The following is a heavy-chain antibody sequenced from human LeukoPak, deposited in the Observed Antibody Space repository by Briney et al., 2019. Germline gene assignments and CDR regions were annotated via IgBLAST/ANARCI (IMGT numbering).Heavy chain of an antibody. D-gene: IGHD6-19*01. CDR1: GFTFNNYW. J-gene: IGHJ4*02. Sequence: PGGSLRLSCAASGFTFNNYWMHWVRQAPGKGLVWVSRINSDGRRTTYADSVKGRFTISRDNAKNTLYLQMNSLRAEDTAVYYCVREGGYSSGPDYWGQGTLVTVSS. V-gene: IGHV3-74*01. CDR3: VREGGYSSGPDY. CDR2: INSDGRRT.